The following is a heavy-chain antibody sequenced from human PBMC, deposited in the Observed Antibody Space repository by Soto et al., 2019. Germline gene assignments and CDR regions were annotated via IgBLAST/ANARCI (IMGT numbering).Heavy chain of an antibody. D-gene: IGHD3-10*01. CDR1: GDSISTSNNY. Sequence: QLQLQESGPGLVKPSETLSLTCTVSGDSISTSNNYWGSIRQPPGKPLEWIASSYSSGSTYYYPSHSRLVALSVDSPKNRFSPQLPSMTAADTAVYYCARHRIDIVRGVFDPWGQGLLVTVSS. V-gene: IGHV4-39*01. J-gene: IGHJ5*02. CDR2: SYSSGST. CDR3: ARHRIDIVRGVFDP.